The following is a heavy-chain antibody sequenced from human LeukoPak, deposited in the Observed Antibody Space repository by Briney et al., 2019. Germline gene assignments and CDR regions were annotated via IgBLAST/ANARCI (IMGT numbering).Heavy chain of an antibody. D-gene: IGHD2-15*01. CDR1: GGTFSSYA. J-gene: IGHJ4*02. Sequence: GASVKVSCKASGGTFSSYAISWVRQAPGQGLEWMGGNIPIFGTANYAQKFQGRVTITADESTSTAYMELSSLRSGDTAVYYCATLGYCSGGSCYGYWGQGTLVTVSS. CDR2: NIPIFGTA. CDR3: ATLGYCSGGSCYGY. V-gene: IGHV1-69*13.